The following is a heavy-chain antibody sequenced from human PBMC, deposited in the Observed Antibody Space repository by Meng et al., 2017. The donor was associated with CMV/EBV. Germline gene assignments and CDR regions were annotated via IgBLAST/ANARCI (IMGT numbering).Heavy chain of an antibody. CDR3: ATPINGAWSL. CDR2: INPDATEK. V-gene: IGHV3-7*01. J-gene: IGHJ4*02. CDR1: GFTFSSYW. D-gene: IGHD2-8*01. Sequence: GESLKISCAASGFTFSSYWMSWVRQAPGKGLEWVANINPDATEKYYVDFVKGRFTISRENAKNSVYLQMNSLRVEDTAVYYCATPINGAWSLRGQGALVTVSS.